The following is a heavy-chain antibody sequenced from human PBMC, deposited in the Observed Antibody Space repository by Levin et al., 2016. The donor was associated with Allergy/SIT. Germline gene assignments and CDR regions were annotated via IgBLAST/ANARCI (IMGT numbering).Heavy chain of an antibody. V-gene: IGHV3-7*01. CDR3: AREIGTLATAPGGY. CDR1: GFTFTTFW. J-gene: IGHJ4*02. Sequence: GGSLRLSCAASGFTFTTFWMAWVRQAPGKGLEWVANIKEDGSETNYLDSVKGRFTISRDNAKNSLYLQMNSLRAEDTAVYFCAREIGTLATAPGGYWGQGTLVTVSS. D-gene: IGHD6-13*01. CDR2: IKEDGSET.